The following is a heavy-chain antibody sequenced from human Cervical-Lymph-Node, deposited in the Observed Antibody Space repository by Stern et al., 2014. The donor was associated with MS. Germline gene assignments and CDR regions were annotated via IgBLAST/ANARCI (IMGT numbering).Heavy chain of an antibody. CDR1: GGSFSGYY. CDR3: ARGPSGYCSSTSCFGADY. Sequence: QVQLQQWGAGLLKPSETLSLTCAVYGGSFSGYYWSWIRQPPGKGLEWIGEINHSGSTNYTPSLKSRVTISVDTSKNQFSLKLSSVTAADTAVYYCARGPSGYCSSTSCFGADYWGQGTLVTVSS. J-gene: IGHJ4*02. V-gene: IGHV4-34*01. CDR2: INHSGST. D-gene: IGHD2-2*01.